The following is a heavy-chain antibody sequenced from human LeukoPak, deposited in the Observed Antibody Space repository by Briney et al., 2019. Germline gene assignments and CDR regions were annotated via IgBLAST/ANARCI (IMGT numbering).Heavy chain of an antibody. V-gene: IGHV3-30*04. Sequence: QPGGSLRLSCAAPGFTFSSYAMHWVRQAPGKGLEWVAVISYDGSNKYYADSVKGRFTISRDNSKNTLYLQMNSLRAEDTAVYYCARDQGSSYSSGWPAYYYYGMDVWGQGTTVTVSS. CDR3: ARDQGSSYSSGWPAYYYYGMDV. CDR2: ISYDGSNK. J-gene: IGHJ6*02. CDR1: GFTFSSYA. D-gene: IGHD6-19*01.